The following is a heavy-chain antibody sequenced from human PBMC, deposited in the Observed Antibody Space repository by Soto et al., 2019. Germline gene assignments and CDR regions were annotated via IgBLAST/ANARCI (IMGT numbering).Heavy chain of an antibody. D-gene: IGHD1-26*01. CDR3: ARAMTSVGAAAKGDF. CDR1: GFTFNTHW. Sequence: EVQLVESGGGLILPGGSLRLSCAASGFTFNTHWMHWVRQAPGKGLVWVSRINSDGSITDYADSVKGRFSISRDNPRNTLYLQMNSLSTEETAVYYCARAMTSVGAAAKGDFWGQGTLVTVSS. J-gene: IGHJ4*02. CDR2: INSDGSIT. V-gene: IGHV3-74*01.